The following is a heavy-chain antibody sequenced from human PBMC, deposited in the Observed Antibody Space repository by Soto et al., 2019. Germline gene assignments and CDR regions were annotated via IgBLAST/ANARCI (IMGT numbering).Heavy chain of an antibody. Sequence: GGSLRLSCAASGFTFSSYAMHWVRQAPGKGLEWVAVISYDGSNKYYADSVKGRFTISRDNSKNTLYLQMNSLRAEDTAVYYCARGMVYAILRIYYYYGMDVWGQGPTVTVSS. CDR3: ARGMVYAILRIYYYYGMDV. J-gene: IGHJ6*02. CDR2: ISYDGSNK. V-gene: IGHV3-30-3*01. CDR1: GFTFSSYA. D-gene: IGHD2-8*01.